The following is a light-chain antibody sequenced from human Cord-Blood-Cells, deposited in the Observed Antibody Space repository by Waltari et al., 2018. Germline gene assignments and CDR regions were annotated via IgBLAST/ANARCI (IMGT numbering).Light chain of an antibody. CDR3: QQRSNWPPYT. CDR2: DAS. CDR1: QSVSSY. Sequence: EIVLTQSPATPSLSPGARATLSCRASQSVSSYLAEYQEKPGQAPRLLIYDASNRATGIPARFRVSGSGTDFTLTISSREPEYFAVYYCQQRSNWPPYTFGQGTKLELK. J-gene: IGKJ2*01. V-gene: IGKV3-11*01.